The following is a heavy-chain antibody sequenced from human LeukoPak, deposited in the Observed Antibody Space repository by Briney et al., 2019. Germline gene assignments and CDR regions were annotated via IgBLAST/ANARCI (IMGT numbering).Heavy chain of an antibody. Sequence: SVKVSCKASGGTFSSYAISWVRQAPGQGLEWMGRIIPILGIANYAQKFQGRVTMTRDTSISTAYMELSRLRSDDTAVYYCARFDIVVVPATRNYYYYYMDVWGKGTTVTVSS. D-gene: IGHD2-2*01. CDR2: IIPILGIA. CDR3: ARFDIVVVPATRNYYYYYMDV. J-gene: IGHJ6*03. V-gene: IGHV1-69*04. CDR1: GGTFSSYA.